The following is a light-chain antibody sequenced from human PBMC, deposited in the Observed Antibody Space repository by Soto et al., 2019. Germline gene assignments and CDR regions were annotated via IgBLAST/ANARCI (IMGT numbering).Light chain of an antibody. V-gene: IGKV2-28*01. CDR3: MQALQTPYT. J-gene: IGKJ2*01. CDR1: QSLLYINGYNY. Sequence: DIVMTQSPLSLPVTPGEPASISCRSSQSLLYINGYNYLDWYLQKPGQSPQLLIYLGSNRASGVTARFSGSGSGTDFTLKISRVEAEDVGVYYCMQALQTPYTFGQGTKLEIK. CDR2: LGS.